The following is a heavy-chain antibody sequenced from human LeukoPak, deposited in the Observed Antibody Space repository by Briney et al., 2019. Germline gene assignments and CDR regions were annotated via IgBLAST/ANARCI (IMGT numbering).Heavy chain of an antibody. CDR3: ASDWDSSGPYYFDY. V-gene: IGHV3-21*01. D-gene: IGHD6-19*01. J-gene: IGHJ4*02. CDR1: GFTFSSYS. CDR2: ISSSSSYI. Sequence: GGSLRLSCAASGFTFSSYSMNWVRQAPGKGLEWVSSISSSSSYIYYADSVKGRFTISRDNAKNSLYLQMNSLRAEDTAVYYCASDWDSSGPYYFDYWGQGTLVTVSS.